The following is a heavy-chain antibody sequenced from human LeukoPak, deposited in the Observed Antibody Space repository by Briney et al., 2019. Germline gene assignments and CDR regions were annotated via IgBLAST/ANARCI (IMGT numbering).Heavy chain of an antibody. CDR2: INPNSGGT. CDR1: GYTFTGYY. Sequence: GASVKVSCRASGYTFTGYYMHWVRQAPGQGLEWMGRINPNSGGTNYAQKFQGRVTMTRDTSISTAYMELRRLRSDDTAVYYCARDRVKSITIFAGFDPWGQGTLVTVSS. J-gene: IGHJ5*02. V-gene: IGHV1-2*06. D-gene: IGHD3-3*01. CDR3: ARDRVKSITIFAGFDP.